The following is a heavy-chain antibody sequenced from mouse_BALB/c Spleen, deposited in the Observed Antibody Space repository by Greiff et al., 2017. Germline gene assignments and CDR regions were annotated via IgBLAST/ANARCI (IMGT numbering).Heavy chain of an antibody. CDR1: GYTFTSYW. J-gene: IGHJ3*01. V-gene: IGHV1-69*02. CDR2: IDPSDSET. CDR3: ASYYGSSPFAY. D-gene: IGHD1-1*01. Sequence: VQLQQPGAELVKPGAPVKLSCKASGYTFTSYWMNWVKQRPGRGLEWIGRIDPSDSETHYNQKFKDKATLTVDKSSSTAYIQLSSLTSEDSAVYYCASYYGSSPFAYWGQGTLVTVSA.